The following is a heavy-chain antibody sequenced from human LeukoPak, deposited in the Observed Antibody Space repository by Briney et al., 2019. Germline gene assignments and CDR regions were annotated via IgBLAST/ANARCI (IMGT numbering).Heavy chain of an antibody. CDR1: GGSFSGYY. Sequence: SETLSLTCAVYGGSFSGYYWSWIRQPPGKGLEWIGEINHSGSTNYNPSLKSRVTISVDTSKYQFSLKLSSVTAADTAAYYCARGHYYDSSGYYYVFRFLRPLDYWGQGTLVTVSS. CDR2: INHSGST. J-gene: IGHJ4*02. V-gene: IGHV4-34*01. CDR3: ARGHYYDSSGYYYVFRFLRPLDY. D-gene: IGHD3-22*01.